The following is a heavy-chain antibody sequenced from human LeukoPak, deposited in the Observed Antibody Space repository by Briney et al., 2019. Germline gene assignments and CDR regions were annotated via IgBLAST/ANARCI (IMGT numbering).Heavy chain of an antibody. CDR3: TSGLIAIESDNNLYQHMDV. CDR2: ITSKSNYI. D-gene: IGHD2-21*01. V-gene: IGHV3-21*01. CDR1: GFTFSVYS. Sequence: GGSLRLSCSGSGFTFSVYSMNWVRQAPGKGLEWVSSITSKSNYIYYADSVKGRFTISRDNAMNSVFLQLNSLRAEDSAVYYCTSGLIAIESDNNLYQHMDVWGKGTTVTVSS. J-gene: IGHJ6*03.